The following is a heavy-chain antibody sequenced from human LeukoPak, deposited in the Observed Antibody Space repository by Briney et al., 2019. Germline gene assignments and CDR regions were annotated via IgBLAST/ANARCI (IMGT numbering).Heavy chain of an antibody. CDR1: GFAVSNNY. D-gene: IGHD6-19*01. V-gene: IGHV3-53*01. CDR3: AKVKGGSGPFDD. Sequence: GGSLRLSCAASGFAVSNNYMSWVRQAPGKGLEWVSVIYSGGSTYYADSVKGRFTISRDSSKNTLHLQMNTLRAEDTAVYYCAKVKGGSGPFDDWGQGTLVTVSS. J-gene: IGHJ4*02. CDR2: IYSGGST.